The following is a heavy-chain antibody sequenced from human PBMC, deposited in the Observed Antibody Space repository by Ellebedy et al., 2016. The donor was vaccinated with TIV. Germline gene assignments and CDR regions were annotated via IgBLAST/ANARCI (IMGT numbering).Heavy chain of an antibody. CDR1: GFTFSSYW. Sequence: GGSLRLSCAASGFTFSSYWMSWVRQAPGKGLEWVANIKQDGSEKYYVDSVKGRFTISRDNAKNALYLQMNSLRAEDTAVYYCARVDELRDAHFDYWGQGTLVTVSS. J-gene: IGHJ4*02. CDR3: ARVDELRDAHFDY. D-gene: IGHD1-7*01. V-gene: IGHV3-7*03. CDR2: IKQDGSEK.